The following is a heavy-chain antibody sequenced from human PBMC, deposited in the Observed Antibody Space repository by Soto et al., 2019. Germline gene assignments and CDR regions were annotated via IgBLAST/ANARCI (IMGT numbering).Heavy chain of an antibody. D-gene: IGHD3-3*01. Sequence: PSETLSLTCTVSGGSISSYYWSWIRQPPGKGLEWIGYIYYSGSTNYNPSLKSRVTISVDTSKNQFSLKLSSVTAADTAVYYCARVFIPRGWSGYSYYFDYWGQGTLVTVSS. CDR3: ARVFIPRGWSGYSYYFDY. CDR1: GGSISSYY. CDR2: IYYSGST. V-gene: IGHV4-59*01. J-gene: IGHJ4*02.